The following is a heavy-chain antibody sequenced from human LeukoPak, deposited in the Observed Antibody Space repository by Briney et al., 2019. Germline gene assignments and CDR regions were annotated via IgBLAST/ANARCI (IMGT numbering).Heavy chain of an antibody. Sequence: GGSLRLSCAASGFTFSSYAMSWVRQAPGKGLEWVSAISGSGGSTYYADSVKGRFTISRDNSKNTLYLQMNSLRAEDTAVYYCASPIFQFYYGSGSYFGGAFDIWGQGTMVTVSS. J-gene: IGHJ3*02. D-gene: IGHD3-10*01. V-gene: IGHV3-23*01. CDR2: ISGSGGST. CDR1: GFTFSSYA. CDR3: ASPIFQFYYGSGSYFGGAFDI.